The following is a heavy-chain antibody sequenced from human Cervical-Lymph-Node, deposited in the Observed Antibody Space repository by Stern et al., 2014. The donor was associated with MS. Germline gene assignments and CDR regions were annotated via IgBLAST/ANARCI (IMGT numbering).Heavy chain of an antibody. J-gene: IGHJ4*02. CDR1: GGTFNNYA. Sequence: VQLVESGAEVKRPGSSVKVSCTASGGTFNNYAMNWVRPAPGQGLVWMGGIIPMFGTANQTQPFQGRVTFTADKSTNTAFMDLRSLRSADTAVYYCVLQTLGATYWGQGTPVIVSS. CDR2: IIPMFGTA. V-gene: IGHV1-69*06. CDR3: VLQTLGATY. D-gene: IGHD3-16*01.